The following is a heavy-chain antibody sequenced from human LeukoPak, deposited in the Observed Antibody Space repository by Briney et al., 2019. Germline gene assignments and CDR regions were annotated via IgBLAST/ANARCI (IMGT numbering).Heavy chain of an antibody. CDR1: GFSFSSYD. Sequence: PGGSLRLSCAASGFSFSSYDMHWVRQDTGKGREWVSGIGTAGDTYYPGSVKGRFSISRENAKHSLYLQMDSLGPEDTAVYYCARDPYSGNYGTYYYYYMDVWGKGTTVTISS. CDR2: IGTAGDT. V-gene: IGHV3-13*01. CDR3: ARDPYSGNYGTYYYYYMDV. J-gene: IGHJ6*03. D-gene: IGHD1-26*01.